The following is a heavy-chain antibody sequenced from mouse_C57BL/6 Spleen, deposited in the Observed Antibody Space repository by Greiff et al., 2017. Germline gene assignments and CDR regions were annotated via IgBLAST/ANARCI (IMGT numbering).Heavy chain of an antibody. CDR3: ARRVITTVVATYYYAMDY. CDR1: GFNIKDYY. D-gene: IGHD1-1*01. Sequence: EVKLMESGAELVKPGASVKLSCTASGFNIKDYYMHWVKQRTEQGLEWIGRIDPEDGETKYAPKFQGKATITADTSSNTAYLQLSSLTSEDTAVYYCARRVITTVVATYYYAMDYWGQGTSVTVSS. CDR2: IDPEDGET. V-gene: IGHV14-2*01. J-gene: IGHJ4*01.